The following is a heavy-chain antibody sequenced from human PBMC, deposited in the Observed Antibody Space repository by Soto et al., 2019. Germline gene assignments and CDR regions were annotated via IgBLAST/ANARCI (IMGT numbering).Heavy chain of an antibody. Sequence: SETLSLTCTVSGGSISSGGYYWSWIRQHPGKGLEWIGESHQNGNPNYNSSLGSRVTVSVDKSKNQFSLKFSSVTVADTAVYYCATRDDIKFYWGQGTLVTVSS. CDR2: SHQNGNP. CDR1: GGSISSGGYY. J-gene: IGHJ4*02. CDR3: ATRDDIKFY. V-gene: IGHV4-39*07.